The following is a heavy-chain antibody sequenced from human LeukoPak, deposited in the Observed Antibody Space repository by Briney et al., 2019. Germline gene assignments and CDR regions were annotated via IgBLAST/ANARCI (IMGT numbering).Heavy chain of an antibody. V-gene: IGHV4-30-4*01. CDR3: ARDSSGYYYFDY. Sequence: SETLSLTCTVSGASIRSGDYYWSWIRQPPGKGLEWIGYIYYSGSTYYNPSLKSRVTISVDTSKNQFSLKLSSVTAADTAVYYCARDSSGYYYFDYWGQGTLVTVSS. CDR1: GASIRSGDYY. CDR2: IYYSGST. J-gene: IGHJ4*02. D-gene: IGHD3-22*01.